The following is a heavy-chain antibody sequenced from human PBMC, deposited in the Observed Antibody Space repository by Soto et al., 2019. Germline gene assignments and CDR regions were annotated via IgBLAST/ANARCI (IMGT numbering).Heavy chain of an antibody. J-gene: IGHJ6*02. CDR1: GYSFTSYW. V-gene: IGHV5-51*01. D-gene: IGHD3-10*01. Sequence: PGESLKISCKGSGYSFTSYWIGWVRQMPGKGLEWMGIIYPGDSDTRYSPSFQGQVTISADKSISTAYLQWSSLKASDTAMYYCARRRGSGSYYIKGYYYYGMDVWGQGTTVPVSS. CDR2: IYPGDSDT. CDR3: ARRRGSGSYYIKGYYYYGMDV.